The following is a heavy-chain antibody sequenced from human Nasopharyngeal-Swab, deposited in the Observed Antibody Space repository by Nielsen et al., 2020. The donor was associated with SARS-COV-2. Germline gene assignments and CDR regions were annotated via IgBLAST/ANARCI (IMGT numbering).Heavy chain of an antibody. V-gene: IGHV1-18*01. D-gene: IGHD3-22*01. CDR2: ISAYNGNT. CDR1: GYTFTSYG. J-gene: IGHJ4*02. CDR3: AREERLLRRYGFDY. Sequence: ASVKVSCKDSGYTFTSYGISWVRQVPGQGLEWMGWISAYNGNTNYAQKLQGRVTMTTDTSTSTAYMELSSLRSEDTAVYYCAREERLLRRYGFDYWGQGTLVTVSS.